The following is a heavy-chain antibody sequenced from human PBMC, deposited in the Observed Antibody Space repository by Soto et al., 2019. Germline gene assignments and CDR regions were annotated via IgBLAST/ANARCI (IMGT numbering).Heavy chain of an antibody. D-gene: IGHD3-3*01. CDR3: AKASQHDFWSAYRYFDF. J-gene: IGHJ4*02. V-gene: IGHV3-9*01. CDR2: INWNSATI. CDR1: GFTFDDHA. Sequence: MQLVESGGGFVQPGRSLTLSCAASGFTFDDHAMHWVRQGPGKGLEWVSGINWNSATIDYAASVKGRFTISRDNAKNSVSLQMNGLRDEDTALYFCAKASQHDFWSAYRYFDFWGQGALVIVSS.